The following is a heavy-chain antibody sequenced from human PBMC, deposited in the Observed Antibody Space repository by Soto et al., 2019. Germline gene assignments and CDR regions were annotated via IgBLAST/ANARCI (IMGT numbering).Heavy chain of an antibody. J-gene: IGHJ2*01. Sequence: EVQLVQSGAEVKKPGESLKISCKGSGYSFTSYWIGWVRQMPGKGLEWMGIIYPGDSDTRYSPSFQGQVTISADKSISTAYLQWSSLKASDTAMYYCARPPRYCSGGNCYSAWYFDLWGRGTLVTVSS. CDR1: GYSFTSYW. V-gene: IGHV5-51*01. CDR3: ARPPRYCSGGNCYSAWYFDL. CDR2: IYPGDSDT. D-gene: IGHD2-15*01.